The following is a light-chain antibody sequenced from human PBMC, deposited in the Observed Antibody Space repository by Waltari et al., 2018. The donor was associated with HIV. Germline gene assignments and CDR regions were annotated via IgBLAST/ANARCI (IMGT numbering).Light chain of an antibody. J-gene: IGLJ2*01. V-gene: IGLV6-57*01. Sequence: NFMLTQPHSVSASPGKTVTISCPSSSGSIASNYVQWSQQRPGSSPTTVISEDNQRPSGVPDRFSGSIDSSSNSASLTISGLKTEDEADYYCQSYDSSNPVVFGGGTKLTVL. CDR3: QSYDSSNPVV. CDR2: EDN. CDR1: SGSIASNY.